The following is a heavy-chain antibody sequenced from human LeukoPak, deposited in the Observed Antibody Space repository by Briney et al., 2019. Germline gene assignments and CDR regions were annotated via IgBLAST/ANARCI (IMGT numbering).Heavy chain of an antibody. J-gene: IGHJ4*02. Sequence: PWGSLRLSCVASGFTFSSYAMTWVRQAPGKGLEWVSGISGTGSNTYYADSVKGGFTISRDNSKSTLYLQMNSLRAEDTALYYCTKDPDPRRILGLTEPGRWGQGTLVT. CDR3: TKDPDPRRILGLTEPGR. V-gene: IGHV3-23*01. D-gene: IGHD2/OR15-2a*01. CDR2: ISGTGSNT. CDR1: GFTFSSYA.